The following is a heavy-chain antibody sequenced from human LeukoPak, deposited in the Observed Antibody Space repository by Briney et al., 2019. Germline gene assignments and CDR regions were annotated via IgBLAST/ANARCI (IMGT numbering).Heavy chain of an antibody. D-gene: IGHD3-22*01. Sequence: PGGSLRLSCAASGFTFSSYSLNWVRQAPGKGLEWVSSIGSSSSYIYYADSVKSRFTISKDNAKNTLYLQMNSLRAEDTAVYYCARGTRRWTYYYDSSGYLPPTYFDYWGQGTLVTVSS. V-gene: IGHV3-21*01. J-gene: IGHJ4*02. CDR2: IGSSSSYI. CDR3: ARGTRRWTYYYDSSGYLPPTYFDY. CDR1: GFTFSSYS.